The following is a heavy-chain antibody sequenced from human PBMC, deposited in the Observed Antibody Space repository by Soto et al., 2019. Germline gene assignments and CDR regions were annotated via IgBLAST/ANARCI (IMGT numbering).Heavy chain of an antibody. V-gene: IGHV4-59*08. D-gene: IGHD3-3*01. Sequence: SETLSLTCTVSGGSISSYYWSWIRQRPGKGLEWIGYIYYSGSTNYNPSLKSRVTISVDTSKNQFSLKLSSVTAADTAVYYCARYTIFGVVTQYNWFDPWGQGTLVTVSS. CDR2: IYYSGST. CDR1: GGSISSYY. J-gene: IGHJ5*02. CDR3: ARYTIFGVVTQYNWFDP.